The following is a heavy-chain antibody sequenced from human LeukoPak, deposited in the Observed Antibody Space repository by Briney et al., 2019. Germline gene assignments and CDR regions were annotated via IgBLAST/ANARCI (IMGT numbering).Heavy chain of an antibody. CDR3: ARGHYDSLNWSVDY. J-gene: IGHJ4*02. CDR1: GYTFTSHY. Sequence: GASVKVSCKASGYTFTSHYVHWVRQAPGQGLEWMGIFNPNGGSTSYAQNFQGRVTMTSDMSTSTVYLEVSSLRSEDTAVYYCARGHYDSLNWSVDYWGQGSLVTVSS. D-gene: IGHD3-22*01. CDR2: FNPNGGST. V-gene: IGHV1-46*01.